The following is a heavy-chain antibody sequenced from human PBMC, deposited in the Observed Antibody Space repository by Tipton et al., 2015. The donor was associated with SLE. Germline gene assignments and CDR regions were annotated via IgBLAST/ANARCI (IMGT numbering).Heavy chain of an antibody. J-gene: IGHJ4*02. V-gene: IGHV4-38-2*02. CDR3: ARDDPDDLISESSGVPGDD. CDR1: GYSISSGYY. CDR2: IYHSGSS. Sequence: TLSLTCAVSGYSISSGYYWGWIRQPPGKGLEWIGSIYHSGSSYYNPSLKSRVTISIDTSKNQFSLKLSSVTAADTAVYYCARDDPDDLISESSGVPGDDWGQGTLVTVSS. D-gene: IGHD3-22*01.